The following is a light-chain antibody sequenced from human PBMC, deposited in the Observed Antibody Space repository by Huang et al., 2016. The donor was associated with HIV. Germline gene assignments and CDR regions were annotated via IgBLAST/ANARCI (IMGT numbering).Light chain of an antibody. J-gene: IGKJ1*01. CDR2: AAS. V-gene: IGKV1-17*03. Sequence: DIQMTQSPSAISASVGDRVTIPCRASQDISNYLAWFQQKPGKGPKRLIYAASNLHTGVPARFSGSGSGAEFTLTIGSLQPEDFACYYCLQHYTYPWTFGQGTKLEIK. CDR3: LQHYTYPWT. CDR1: QDISNY.